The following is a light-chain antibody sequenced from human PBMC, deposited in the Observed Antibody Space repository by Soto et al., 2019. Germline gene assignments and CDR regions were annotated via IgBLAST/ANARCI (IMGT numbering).Light chain of an antibody. V-gene: IGLV1-51*02. Sequence: QSVLTQPPSVSAAPGQRVTISCSGSSSNIENNYVSWYRQLPGTAPNLLIYEDNKRPSGIPDRFSGSKSGTSATLGITGLETVDEADYYCATWDSSLSGGVFGTGTKLTVL. CDR2: EDN. CDR3: ATWDSSLSGGV. J-gene: IGLJ1*01. CDR1: SSNIENNY.